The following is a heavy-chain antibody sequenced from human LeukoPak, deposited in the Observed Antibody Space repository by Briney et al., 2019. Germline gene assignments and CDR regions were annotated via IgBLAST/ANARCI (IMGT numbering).Heavy chain of an antibody. V-gene: IGHV4-39*07. CDR2: IYYSGST. CDR3: VLIPRDDYYDSSGYYYYFDY. CDR1: GGSISSSSYY. J-gene: IGHJ4*02. Sequence: PSETLSLTCTVSGGSISSSSYYWGWIRQPPGKGLEWIGSIYYSGSTNYNPSLKSRVTISVDKSKNQFSLKLSSVTAADTAVYYCVLIPRDDYYDSSGYYYYFDYWGQGTLVTVSS. D-gene: IGHD3-22*01.